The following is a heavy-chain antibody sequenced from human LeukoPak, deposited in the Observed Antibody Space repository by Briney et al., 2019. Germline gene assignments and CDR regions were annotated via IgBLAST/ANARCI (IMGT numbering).Heavy chain of an antibody. CDR2: IIPILGIA. V-gene: IGHV1-69*02. CDR3: AREMAVAGTRFDY. D-gene: IGHD6-19*01. CDR1: GGTFSSYT. Sequence: ASVKVSCKASGGTFSSYTISWVRQAPGQGLEWMGRIIPILGIANYAQKFQGRVTITADKSTSTAYMGLSSLRSEDTAVYYCAREMAVAGTRFDYWGQGTLVTVSS. J-gene: IGHJ4*02.